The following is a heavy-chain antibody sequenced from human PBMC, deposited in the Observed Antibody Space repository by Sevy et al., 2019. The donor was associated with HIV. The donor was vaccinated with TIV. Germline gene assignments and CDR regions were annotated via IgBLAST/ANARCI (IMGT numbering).Heavy chain of an antibody. CDR1: GYTFTSYG. Sequence: ASVKVSCKASGYTFTSYGISWVRQAPGQGLEWMGWISAYNGNTNYAQKLQGRVTMTTDTSTSTDYMELRSLRSDDTAVYYCARDFSRRGYSSSWYSGSWGQGTLVTVS. D-gene: IGHD6-13*01. CDR2: ISAYNGNT. J-gene: IGHJ5*02. CDR3: ARDFSRRGYSSSWYSGS. V-gene: IGHV1-18*01.